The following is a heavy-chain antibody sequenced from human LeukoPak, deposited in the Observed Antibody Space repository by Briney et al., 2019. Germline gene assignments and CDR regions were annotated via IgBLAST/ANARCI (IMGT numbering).Heavy chain of an antibody. CDR1: GGSFSGYY. CDR3: ARGGLAVAGRIWFDP. CDR2: INHSGST. D-gene: IGHD6-19*01. Sequence: SETLSLTCAVYGGSFSGYYWSWIRQPPGKGLEWIGEINHSGSTNYNPSLKSRVTISVDTSKNQLSLKLSSVTAADTAVYYCARGGLAVAGRIWFDPWGQGTLVTVSS. J-gene: IGHJ5*02. V-gene: IGHV4-34*01.